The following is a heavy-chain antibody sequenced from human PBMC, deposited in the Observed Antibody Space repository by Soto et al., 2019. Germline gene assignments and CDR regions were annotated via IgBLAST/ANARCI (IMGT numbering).Heavy chain of an antibody. CDR3: AKGTEYSISNYYYYYGMDV. D-gene: IGHD6-6*01. CDR1: GFTFSSYG. J-gene: IGHJ6*02. Sequence: QVQLVESGGGVVQPGRSLRLSCAASGFTFSSYGMHWVRQGPGKGLEWVAVISYDGSNKYYADSVNGRFTISRDNSKNTLYLQMNSLRAEDTAVYYCAKGTEYSISNYYYYYGMDVWGQGTTVTVSS. CDR2: ISYDGSNK. V-gene: IGHV3-30*18.